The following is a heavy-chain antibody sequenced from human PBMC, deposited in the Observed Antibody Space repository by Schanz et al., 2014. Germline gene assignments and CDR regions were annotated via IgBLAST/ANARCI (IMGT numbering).Heavy chain of an antibody. CDR3: ARDGGAAADCDY. V-gene: IGHV1-46*03. Sequence: QVQLVQSGSEVRKPGASVKVSCKASGYIFGSHGMTWVRQAPGQGLEWMGKINPSSGTTRIAQNFQGRLAVTRDTSTSTVNMELSSLRSEDAAVYYCARDGGAAADCDYWGQGTLVAVSS. J-gene: IGHJ4*02. CDR1: GYIFGSHG. D-gene: IGHD6-13*01. CDR2: INPSSGTT.